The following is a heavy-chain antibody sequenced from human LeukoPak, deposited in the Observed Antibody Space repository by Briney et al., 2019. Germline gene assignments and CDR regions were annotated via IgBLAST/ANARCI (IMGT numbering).Heavy chain of an antibody. CDR2: ISGSGGST. Sequence: GGSLRLSCAASGFTFSSYAMSWVRQAPGKGLEWVSAISGSGGSTYYADSVKGRFTISRDNSKNTLYLQMNSLRAEDTAIYYCAKEEEVWFGEASGSFDYWGQGTLVTVSS. D-gene: IGHD3-10*01. CDR3: AKEEEVWFGEASGSFDY. J-gene: IGHJ4*02. V-gene: IGHV3-23*01. CDR1: GFTFSSYA.